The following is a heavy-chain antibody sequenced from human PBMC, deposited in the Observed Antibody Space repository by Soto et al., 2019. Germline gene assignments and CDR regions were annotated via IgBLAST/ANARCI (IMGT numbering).Heavy chain of an antibody. CDR3: ARHGDLDTGDSYGMDV. CDR2: IDPSDSYT. V-gene: IGHV5-10-1*01. J-gene: IGHJ6*02. D-gene: IGHD5-18*01. Sequence: RGESLKISCKGSGYSFTSYWISWVRQMPGKGLEWMGRIDPSDSYTNYSPSFQGHVTTSADKSISTAYLQWSSLKASDTAMYYCARHGDLDTGDSYGMDVWGQGTTVTVSS. CDR1: GYSFTSYW.